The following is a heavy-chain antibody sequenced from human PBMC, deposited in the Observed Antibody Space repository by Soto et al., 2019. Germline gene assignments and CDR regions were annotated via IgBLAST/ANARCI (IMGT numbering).Heavy chain of an antibody. CDR3: AINQPGYSSGRYYYCVIHV. CDR1: GDSVSSNSAA. V-gene: IGHV6-1*01. J-gene: IGHJ6*02. CDR2: TYYRSKWYN. Sequence: SQTLSLTCAISGDSVSSNSAAWNWIRQSPSRGLEWLGRTYYRSKWYNDYAVSVKSRITINPDTSKNQFSLQLNSVTPEDTAVDYCAINQPGYSSGRYYYCVIHVWGPGTTVTVS. D-gene: IGHD6-19*01.